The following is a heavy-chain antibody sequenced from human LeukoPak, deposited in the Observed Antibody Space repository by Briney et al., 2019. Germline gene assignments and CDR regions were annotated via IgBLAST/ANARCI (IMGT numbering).Heavy chain of an antibody. CDR3: ARDRAYSTFDY. V-gene: IGHV3-7*03. CDR2: ISEDGSTK. CDR1: EFTFSSSW. D-gene: IGHD2/OR15-2a*01. Sequence: GGSLRLSCTASEFTFSSSWMTWVRQAPGKGLAWLANISEDGSTKNYVDSVKGRFSISRDNAKKSLYLQMNSLRAEDTAVYYCARDRAYSTFDYWGQGTLVTVSS. J-gene: IGHJ4*02.